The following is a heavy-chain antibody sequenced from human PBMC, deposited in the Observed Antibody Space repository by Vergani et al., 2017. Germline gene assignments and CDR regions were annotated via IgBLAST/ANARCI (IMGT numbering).Heavy chain of an antibody. D-gene: IGHD2-21*01. CDR3: ATTLYRGNYDY. V-gene: IGHV3-7*01. CDR1: GFTFSNYW. Sequence: EVKLMESGGGLVQPGGSLRLSCAASGFTFSNYWMSWVRQAPGKGLEWVANIKEDGSETFYVDSVMGRFTISRDNAKNTLYLQMNSLRAEDTAVYYCATTLYRGNYDYWGQRTLVTVSS. J-gene: IGHJ4*02. CDR2: IKEDGSET.